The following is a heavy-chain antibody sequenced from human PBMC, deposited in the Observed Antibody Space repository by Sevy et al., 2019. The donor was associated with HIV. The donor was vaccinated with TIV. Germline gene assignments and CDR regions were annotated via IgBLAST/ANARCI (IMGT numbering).Heavy chain of an antibody. V-gene: IGHV4-30-2*01. CDR2: IYHTGNT. Sequence: SETLSLTCAVSGVSISSGAYSWNWIRQPPGKGLESIGYIYHTGNTYYNPSLKSRITISLDRSKNQFSLRLSSVTAADTAVYFCARDGGTMTTPGSFDIWGQGTMVTVSS. D-gene: IGHD4-17*01. CDR1: GVSISSGAYS. J-gene: IGHJ3*02. CDR3: ARDGGTMTTPGSFDI.